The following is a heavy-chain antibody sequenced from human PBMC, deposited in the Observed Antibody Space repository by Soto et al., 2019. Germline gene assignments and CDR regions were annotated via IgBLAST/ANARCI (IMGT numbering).Heavy chain of an antibody. CDR2: IKSKTDGGTT. J-gene: IGHJ4*01. CDR3: TTDSYSTIIIVRFDY. V-gene: IGHV3-15*07. CDR1: GFTFSNAW. Sequence: PGGSLRLSCAASGFTFSNAWINWVGQAPGKGLEWVGRIKSKTDGGTTDYAEPVKGGFAISRDDSNNMVYLQMNSLKIEDTAVYYCTTDSYSTIIIVRFDYWGHGTLVTVSS. D-gene: IGHD3-22*01.